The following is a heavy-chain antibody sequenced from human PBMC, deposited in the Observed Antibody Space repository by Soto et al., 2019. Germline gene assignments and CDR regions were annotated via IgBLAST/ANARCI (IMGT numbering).Heavy chain of an antibody. CDR1: GYTVSGYY. D-gene: IGHD1-26*01. Sequence: ASGKVSCKASGYTVSGYYIHWLRQAPGQGLEWMGWINPNSGGTNYAQKFQGRVTVTRDTATSTAYMELSRLTSEDTAVYYSATSPTPSHCTITACSTSPLYGMDVRGQGTTLAASS. V-gene: IGHV1-2*02. J-gene: IGHJ6*02. CDR2: INPNSGGT. CDR3: ATSPTPSHCTITACSTSPLYGMDV.